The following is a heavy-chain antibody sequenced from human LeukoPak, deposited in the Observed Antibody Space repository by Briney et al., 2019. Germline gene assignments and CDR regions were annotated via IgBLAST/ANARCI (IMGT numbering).Heavy chain of an antibody. J-gene: IGHJ6*04. Sequence: KASETLSLTCTVSGGSISSGSYYWSWIRQPAGKGLEWIGRIYTSGSTNYNPSLKSRVTISVDTSKNQFSLKLSSVTAADTAVYYCARDRRIAAAATGYYYGMDAWGKGTTVTVSS. CDR1: GGSISSGSYY. V-gene: IGHV4-61*02. CDR2: IYTSGST. CDR3: ARDRRIAAAATGYYYGMDA. D-gene: IGHD6-13*01.